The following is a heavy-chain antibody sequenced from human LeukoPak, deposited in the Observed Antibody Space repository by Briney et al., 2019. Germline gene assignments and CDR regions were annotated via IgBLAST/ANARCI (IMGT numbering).Heavy chain of an antibody. CDR3: AKGAAYYGSGNFDY. CDR1: GFTFSSYG. Sequence: GGSLRLSCAASGFTFSSYGMHWVRQAPGKGLEWVAFIRYDGSNKYYADSVKGRFTISRDNSKNTLYLQMNSLRAEDTAVYYCAKGAAYYGSGNFDYWGQGTLVTVSS. D-gene: IGHD3-10*01. J-gene: IGHJ4*02. CDR2: IRYDGSNK. V-gene: IGHV3-30*02.